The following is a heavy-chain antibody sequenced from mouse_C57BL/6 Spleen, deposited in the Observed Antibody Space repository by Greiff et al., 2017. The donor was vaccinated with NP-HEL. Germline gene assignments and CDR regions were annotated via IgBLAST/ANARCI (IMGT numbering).Heavy chain of an antibody. CDR2: IYPGSGNT. CDR3: ARGGLGGY. J-gene: IGHJ2*01. D-gene: IGHD4-1*01. Sequence: VQLQQSGAELVRPGASVKLSCKASGYTFTDYYINWVKQRPGQGLEWIARIYPGSGNTYYNEKFKGKATLTAEKSSSTAYMQPSSLTSEDSAVYFCARGGLGGYWGQGTTLTVSS. CDR1: GYTFTDYY. V-gene: IGHV1-76*01.